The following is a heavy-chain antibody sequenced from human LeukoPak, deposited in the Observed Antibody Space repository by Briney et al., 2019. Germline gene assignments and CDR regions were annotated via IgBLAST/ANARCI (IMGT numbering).Heavy chain of an antibody. D-gene: IGHD3-22*01. V-gene: IGHV3-53*01. J-gene: IGHJ5*02. Sequence: GGSPRLSCAASGFTVSSNYMSWVRQAPGKGLEWVSVIYSGGSTYYADSVKGRFTISRDNSKNTLYLQMNSLRAEDTAVYYCARGSGYDWFDPWGQGTLVTVSS. CDR3: ARGSGYDWFDP. CDR1: GFTVSSNY. CDR2: IYSGGST.